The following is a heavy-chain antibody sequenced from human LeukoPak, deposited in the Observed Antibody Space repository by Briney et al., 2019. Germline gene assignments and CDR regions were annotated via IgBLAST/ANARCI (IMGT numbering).Heavy chain of an antibody. V-gene: IGHV3-23*01. CDR3: VKDPARIPDYFDY. Sequence: GGSLRLSCAASGFTFTSYAMTWVRQAPGKGLEWVSTIHRSGGATYYADSVKGRFTISRDNSKNTVYLQMTSLRAEDTAVYYCVKDPARIPDYFDYWGQGTLVTVSS. CDR1: GFTFTSYA. J-gene: IGHJ4*02. CDR2: IHRSGGAT. D-gene: IGHD1-14*01.